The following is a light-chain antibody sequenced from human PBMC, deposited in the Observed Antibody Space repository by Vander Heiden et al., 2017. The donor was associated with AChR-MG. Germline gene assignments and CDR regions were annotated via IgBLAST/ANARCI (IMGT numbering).Light chain of an antibody. V-gene: IGLV3-1*01. CDR3: QAWDSSTVV. CDR1: NLGDKY. J-gene: IGLJ2*01. CDR2: KDS. Sequence: SYALTQPPSVSVSPGQTASITCSGDNLGDKYACWYQQKPGQSPVMVIYKDSKRPSGVRVRFSGSNSGNTATLTISGTQAMDEADYYCQAWDSSTVVFGGGTKLTVL.